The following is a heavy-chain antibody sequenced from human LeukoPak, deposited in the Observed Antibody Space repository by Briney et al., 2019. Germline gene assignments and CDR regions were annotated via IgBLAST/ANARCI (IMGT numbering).Heavy chain of an antibody. V-gene: IGHV4-38-2*02. CDR2: IYHSGST. Sequence: SETLSLTCTVSGYSISSGYYWGWIRQPPGKGLEWIGSIYHSGSTYYNPSLKSRVTISVDTSKNQFSLKLSSVTAADTAVYYCARDLGAHDSSVTLDYWGQGTLVTVSS. D-gene: IGHD3-22*01. CDR3: ARDLGAHDSSVTLDY. J-gene: IGHJ4*02. CDR1: GYSISSGYY.